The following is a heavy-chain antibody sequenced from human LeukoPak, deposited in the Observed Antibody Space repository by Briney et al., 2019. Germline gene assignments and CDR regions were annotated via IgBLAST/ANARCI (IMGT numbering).Heavy chain of an antibody. J-gene: IGHJ4*02. CDR3: ASRTIYDSSGYSLDY. CDR1: EFTLRTYW. V-gene: IGHV3-48*04. Sequence: GGSLRLSCAASEFTLRTYWMSWVRQAPGKGLEWVSYISSSSSTIYYADSVKGRFTISRDNAKNSLYLQMNSLRAEDTAVYYCASRTIYDSSGYSLDYWGQGTLVTVSS. CDR2: ISSSSSTI. D-gene: IGHD3-22*01.